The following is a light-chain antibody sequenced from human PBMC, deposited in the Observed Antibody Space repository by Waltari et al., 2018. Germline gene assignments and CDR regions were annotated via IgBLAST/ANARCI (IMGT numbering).Light chain of an antibody. V-gene: IGLV2-23*01. CDR1: SSDVGNYNF. Sequence: QSALTQPASVSGSPGQSITISCTGTSSDVGNYNFVSWYQQHPGKAPKLMIYEGSKRPSGVFNRFPGSKAGNTASLTISGLQAEDEADYYCCSYAGSTTFYVFGTETKVTVL. CDR3: CSYAGSTTFYV. CDR2: EGS. J-gene: IGLJ1*01.